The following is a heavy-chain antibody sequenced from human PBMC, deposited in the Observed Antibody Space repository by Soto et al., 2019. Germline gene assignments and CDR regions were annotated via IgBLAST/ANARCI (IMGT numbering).Heavy chain of an antibody. D-gene: IGHD3-22*01. CDR1: GYTFTSYA. Sequence: ASVKGSCKASGYTFTSYAMHWVRQAPGQRLEWMGWINAGNGNTKYSQKFQGRVTITRDTSASTAYMELSSLRSEDTAVYYCAREDSSGYYLNDAFDICGKGTMVTVSS. V-gene: IGHV1-3*01. J-gene: IGHJ3*02. CDR3: AREDSSGYYLNDAFDI. CDR2: INAGNGNT.